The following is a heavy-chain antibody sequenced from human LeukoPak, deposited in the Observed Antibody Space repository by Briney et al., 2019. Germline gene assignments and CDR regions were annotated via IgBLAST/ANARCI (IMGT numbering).Heavy chain of an antibody. D-gene: IGHD3-10*01. V-gene: IGHV4-39*01. CDR2: IHFSGTT. J-gene: IGHJ4*02. CDR1: GDSISTYNYY. CDR3: ARFRGVEASSLLDF. Sequence: SETLSLTCTVSGDSISTYNYYWGWIRQPPGKGLEWFGIIHFSGTTYYNPSLQSRVSISVDTSQNQFSLGLTSVTAADTAVYYCARFRGVEASSLLDFWGQGTLVTVSS.